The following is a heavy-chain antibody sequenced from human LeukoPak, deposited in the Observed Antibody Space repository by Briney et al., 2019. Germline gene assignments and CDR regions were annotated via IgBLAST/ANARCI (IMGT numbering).Heavy chain of an antibody. Sequence: PGGSLGLSCAASGFTFSDYGMHWVRQAPGKGLEWVTFIRYDGVNKFYADSVKGRFTVSRDNSKNTLYLQINSLRPEDTALYYCTKGDSGWHFDYWGQGTLVTVSS. CDR1: GFTFSDYG. D-gene: IGHD6-19*01. CDR3: TKGDSGWHFDY. V-gene: IGHV3-30*02. CDR2: IRYDGVNK. J-gene: IGHJ4*02.